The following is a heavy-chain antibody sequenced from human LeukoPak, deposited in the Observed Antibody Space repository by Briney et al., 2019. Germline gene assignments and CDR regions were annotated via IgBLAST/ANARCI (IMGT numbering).Heavy chain of an antibody. CDR1: GFTFSSYG. V-gene: IGHV3-33*06. CDR2: IWYDGSNK. D-gene: IGHD2-2*01. J-gene: IGHJ4*02. Sequence: PGRSLRLSCAASGFTFSSYGMHWVRQAPGKGLEWVAVIWYDGSNKYYAESVKGRFTISRDNSKNTLYLQMNSLRAEDTAVYYCAKGALGYCSSTSCPSGLDFDYWGQGTLVTVSS. CDR3: AKGALGYCSSTSCPSGLDFDY.